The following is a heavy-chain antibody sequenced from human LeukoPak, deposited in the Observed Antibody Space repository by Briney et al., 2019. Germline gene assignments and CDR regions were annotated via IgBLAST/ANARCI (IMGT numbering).Heavy chain of an antibody. J-gene: IGHJ4*02. CDR3: AALPLWFGELFVG. CDR2: IYYSGST. V-gene: IGHV4-30-4*01. D-gene: IGHD3-10*01. Sequence: SETLSLTCTVSGGSISSGDYYWSWIRQPPGKGLEWIGYIYYSGSTYYNPSLKSRVTISVDTSKNQFSLKLSSVAAADTAVYYCAALPLWFGELFVGWGQGTLVTVSS. CDR1: GGSISSGDYY.